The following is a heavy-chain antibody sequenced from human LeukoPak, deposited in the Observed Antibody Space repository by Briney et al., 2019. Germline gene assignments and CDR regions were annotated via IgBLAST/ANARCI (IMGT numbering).Heavy chain of an antibody. CDR3: AKDGLMSYDSSGYYYYY. Sequence: PGGSLRLSCAASGFTFSSYGMHWVRQAPGKGLEGVAFIRYDGSNKYYADSVKGRFTISRDNSKNTLYPQMNSLRAEDTAVYYCAKDGLMSYDSSGYYYYYWGQGTLVTVSS. CDR2: IRYDGSNK. V-gene: IGHV3-30*02. J-gene: IGHJ4*02. D-gene: IGHD3-22*01. CDR1: GFTFSSYG.